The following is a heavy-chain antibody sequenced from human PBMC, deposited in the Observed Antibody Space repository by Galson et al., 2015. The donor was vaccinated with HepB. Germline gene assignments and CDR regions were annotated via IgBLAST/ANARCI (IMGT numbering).Heavy chain of an antibody. V-gene: IGHV5-51*01. Sequence: QSGAEVKKPGESLKISCKGSGYSFTSYWIGWVRQMPGKGLEWMGLIYPGDSDTSYSPSFQGQVTISADKSISTAYLQWSSLKASDTAMYSCARIVVVPAATYYYMDVWGKGTTVTVSS. CDR2: IYPGDSDT. CDR1: GYSFTSYW. CDR3: ARIVVVPAATYYYMDV. D-gene: IGHD2-2*01. J-gene: IGHJ6*03.